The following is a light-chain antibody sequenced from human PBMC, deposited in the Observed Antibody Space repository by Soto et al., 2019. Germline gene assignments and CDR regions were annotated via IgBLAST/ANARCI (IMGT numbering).Light chain of an antibody. J-gene: IGLJ1*01. CDR1: SSDVGGYNY. V-gene: IGLV2-14*01. CDR3: SSYTSSSTS. Sequence: QSALNQPASVSGSPGQSITISCTGTSSDVGGYNYVSWYQQHPGKAPKLMIYDVSNRPSGVSNRFSGSKSGNTASLTISGLQAEDEADYYCSSYTSSSTSFGTGTKVTVL. CDR2: DVS.